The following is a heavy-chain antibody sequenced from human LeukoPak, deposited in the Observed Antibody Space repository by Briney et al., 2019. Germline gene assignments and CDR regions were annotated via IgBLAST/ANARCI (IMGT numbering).Heavy chain of an antibody. D-gene: IGHD3-3*01. CDR3: ARDPSNTSGYQIYFDY. CDR2: ISAYNGDT. Sequence: GASVTVSCKASGYTFRNYGISWVRQAPGQGLEWMGWISAYNGDTHYAQKLQGRVTMTTDTSTSTAYMELRSLRSDDTAVYYCARDPSNTSGYQIYFDYWGQGTLVTVSS. V-gene: IGHV1-18*01. CDR1: GYTFRNYG. J-gene: IGHJ4*02.